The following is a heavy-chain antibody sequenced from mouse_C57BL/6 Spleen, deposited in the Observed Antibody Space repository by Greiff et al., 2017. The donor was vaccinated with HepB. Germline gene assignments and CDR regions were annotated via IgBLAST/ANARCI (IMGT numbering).Heavy chain of an antibody. V-gene: IGHV1-55*01. J-gene: IGHJ4*01. CDR1: GYTFTSYW. CDR2: IYPGSGST. CDR3: ARWGVYDGYYDYAMDY. D-gene: IGHD2-3*01. Sequence: VQLQQSGAELVKPGASVKMSCKASGYTFTSYWITWVKQRPGQGLEWIGDIYPGSGSTNYNEKFKSKATLTVDTSSSTAYMQPSSLTSEDSAVYYCARWGVYDGYYDYAMDYWGQGTSVTVSS.